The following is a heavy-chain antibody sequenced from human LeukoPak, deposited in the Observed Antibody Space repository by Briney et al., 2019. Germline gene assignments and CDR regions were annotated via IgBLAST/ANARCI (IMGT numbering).Heavy chain of an antibody. J-gene: IGHJ3*02. CDR1: GFTFSSYS. CDR2: ISRSSSYI. D-gene: IGHD3-10*01. V-gene: IGHV3-21*01. Sequence: GGSLRLSCAASGFTFSSYSMNWVRQAPGKGLEWVSSISRSSSYIYYADSVKGRFTISRDNAKNSLFLQMNSLRAEDTAVYYCAREAMVRGVPDAFDIWGQGTMVTVSS. CDR3: AREAMVRGVPDAFDI.